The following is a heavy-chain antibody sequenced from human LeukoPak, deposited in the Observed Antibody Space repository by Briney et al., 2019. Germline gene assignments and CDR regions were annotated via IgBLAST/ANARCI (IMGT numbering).Heavy chain of an antibody. CDR1: GFTFSSYT. J-gene: IGHJ4*02. D-gene: IGHD6-13*01. V-gene: IGHV3-23*01. CDR3: AKDSAAVGGPTTD. CDR2: ISGSGGIT. Sequence: GSLRLSCAASGFTFSSYTMSWVRQAPGKGKEWVSLISGSGGITYYADSVKGRFTISRDNSKNTLYLQMNSLRAEDTAVYYCAKDSAAVGGPTTDWGQGTLVTVSS.